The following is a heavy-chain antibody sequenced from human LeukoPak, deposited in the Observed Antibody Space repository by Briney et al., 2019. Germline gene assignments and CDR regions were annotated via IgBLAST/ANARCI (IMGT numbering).Heavy chain of an antibody. CDR1: GYSISSGYF. J-gene: IGHJ4*02. CDR2: VYHGGIT. Sequence: PSETLSLTCAVSGYSISSGYFWGWIRQPPGKGLVWIGSVYHGGITFDNPSLRSRASTSLDTSKNQFSLRLRSVTAADTALYYCARGEAPAAITDHWGQGTLVIVSS. D-gene: IGHD2-2*01. V-gene: IGHV4-38-2*01. CDR3: ARGEAPAAITDH.